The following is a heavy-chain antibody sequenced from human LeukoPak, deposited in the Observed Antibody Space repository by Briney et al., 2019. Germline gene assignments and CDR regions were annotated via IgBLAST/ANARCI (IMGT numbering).Heavy chain of an antibody. Sequence: KPSEALSLTCAVYGGSFSGYYWSWIRQPPGKGLEWIGEINHSGSTNYNPSLKSRVTISVDKSKNQFSLKLSSVTAADTAVYYCARVPLIVVVTASQYYFDYWGQGTLVTVSS. J-gene: IGHJ4*02. V-gene: IGHV4-34*01. CDR1: GGSFSGYY. CDR2: INHSGST. D-gene: IGHD2-21*02. CDR3: ARVPLIVVVTASQYYFDY.